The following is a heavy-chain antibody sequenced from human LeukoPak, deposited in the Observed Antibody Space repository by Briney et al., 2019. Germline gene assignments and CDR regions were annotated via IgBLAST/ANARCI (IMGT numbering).Heavy chain of an antibody. Sequence: GGPLRLSCAVSGFTFSDFWMNWVRQAPGKELEWVTSINQNGGENYYVDSVKGRFTVSRDSPRNSLYLQMSSLRAEDTAVYYCARDGTAPGLYFDLWGQGALVTVSS. V-gene: IGHV3-7*01. D-gene: IGHD6-13*01. CDR3: ARDGTAPGLYFDL. CDR1: GFTFSDFW. J-gene: IGHJ4*03. CDR2: INQNGGEN.